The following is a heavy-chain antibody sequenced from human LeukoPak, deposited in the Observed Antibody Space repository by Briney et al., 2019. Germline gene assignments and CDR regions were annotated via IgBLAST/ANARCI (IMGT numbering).Heavy chain of an antibody. CDR1: GYTFTDYY. CDR2: INPKSGGT. CDR3: ARIYGGYVDY. V-gene: IGHV1-2*02. J-gene: IGHJ4*02. Sequence: ASVKVSCKASGYTFTDYYFHWVRQAPGQGLEWMGWINPKSGGTNYAQKFQGRVTMTRDTSITTAYMELSRLRSDDTAVYFCARIYGGYVDYWGKGTLVTVSS. D-gene: IGHD4/OR15-4a*01.